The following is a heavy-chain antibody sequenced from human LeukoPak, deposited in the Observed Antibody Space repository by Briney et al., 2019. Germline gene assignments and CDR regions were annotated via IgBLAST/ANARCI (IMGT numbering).Heavy chain of an antibody. V-gene: IGHV4-30-2*01. J-gene: IGHJ4*02. CDR3: ARGWGSGSYQGDY. CDR2: IYHSGST. D-gene: IGHD3-10*01. CDR1: GGSISSGGYS. Sequence: TSETLSLTCAVSGGSISSGGYSWSWIRQPPGKGLEWIGYIYHSGSTYYNPSLKSRVTISVDTSKNQFSLKLSSVTAADTAVYYCARGWGSGSYQGDYWGQGTLVTVSS.